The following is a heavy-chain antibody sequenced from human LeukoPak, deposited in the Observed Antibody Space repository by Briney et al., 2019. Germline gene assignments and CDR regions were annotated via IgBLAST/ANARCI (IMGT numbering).Heavy chain of an antibody. CDR2: ISDEGSDK. J-gene: IGHJ3*02. Sequence: PGVSLTLSCAASAFSFKTYAMHWLPQAPGKGREWLAVISDEGSDKYYAHSVKGRFAISRDNSKSTLYLNMDSLRTDDTAIYYCAGDPGSSDSFDIWGQGTLVIVSS. CDR1: AFSFKTYA. D-gene: IGHD3-10*01. CDR3: AGDPGSSDSFDI. V-gene: IGHV3-30*09.